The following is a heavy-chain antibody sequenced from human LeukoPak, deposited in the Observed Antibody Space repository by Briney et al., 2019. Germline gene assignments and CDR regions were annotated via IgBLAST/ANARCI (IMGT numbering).Heavy chain of an antibody. Sequence: GGSLRLSCAASGFTFSSYSMNWVRQAPGKGLEWVANIKQDGSEKYYVDSVKGRFTISRDNAKNSLYLQMNSLRAEDTAVYYCASYPYYYDSTWGQGTLVTVSS. J-gene: IGHJ5*02. D-gene: IGHD3-22*01. V-gene: IGHV3-7*01. CDR2: IKQDGSEK. CDR1: GFTFSSYS. CDR3: ASYPYYYDST.